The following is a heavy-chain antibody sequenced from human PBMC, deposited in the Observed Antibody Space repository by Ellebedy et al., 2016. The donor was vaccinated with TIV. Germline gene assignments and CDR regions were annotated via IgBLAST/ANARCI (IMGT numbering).Heavy chain of an antibody. CDR1: GFAFGGFC. J-gene: IGHJ6*03. V-gene: IGHV3-21*01. Sequence: GESLKISCAASGFAFGGFCMNWVRQAPGKGLEWVSSISTISDDAHHADSVKGRFTISRDNAKNSIYLQMNNLRPEDTAVYYCARFSRGAPFVDYLYYMDVWGKGTAVTVSS. D-gene: IGHD2-15*01. CDR3: ARFSRGAPFVDYLYYMDV. CDR2: ISTISDDA.